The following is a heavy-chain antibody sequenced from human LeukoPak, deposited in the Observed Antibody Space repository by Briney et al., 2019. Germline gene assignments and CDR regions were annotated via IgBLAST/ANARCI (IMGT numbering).Heavy chain of an antibody. V-gene: IGHV4-61*02. Sequence: SETLSLTCTVSGGSISSGSYYWSWIRQPAGKGLEWIGRIYTSGSTNYNPSLKSRVTISVDTSKNQFSLKLSSVTAADTAVYYCAKDGDPDYWGQGTLVTVSS. CDR1: GGSISSGSYY. D-gene: IGHD4-17*01. CDR2: IYTSGST. J-gene: IGHJ4*02. CDR3: AKDGDPDY.